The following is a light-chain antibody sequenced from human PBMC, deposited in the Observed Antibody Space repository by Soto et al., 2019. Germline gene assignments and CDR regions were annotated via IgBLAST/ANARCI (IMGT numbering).Light chain of an antibody. CDR3: QQRSNWPAFT. V-gene: IGKV3-11*01. J-gene: IGKJ3*01. CDR1: QSVSSS. CDR2: DAS. Sequence: EIVLTQSPATLSLSPGERATLSCRASQSVSSSLAWYQQKPGQAPRLLIYDASNRATGIPARFTGSGSGTDFTLTINSLEPEDFAVYYCQQRSNWPAFTFGPGTKVDIK.